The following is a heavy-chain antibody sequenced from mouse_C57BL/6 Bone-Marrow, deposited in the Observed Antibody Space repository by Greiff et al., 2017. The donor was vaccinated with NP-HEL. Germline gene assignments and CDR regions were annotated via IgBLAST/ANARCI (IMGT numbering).Heavy chain of an antibody. J-gene: IGHJ4*01. CDR3: ARSYSNYVGGYYAMDY. CDR1: GYSITSDY. V-gene: IGHV3-8*01. Sequence: EVKLQESGPGLAKPSQTLSLTCSVTGYSITSDYWNWIRKFPGNKLEYMGYISYSGSTYYNPSLKSRISITRDTSKNQYYLQLNSVTTEDTATYYCARSYSNYVGGYYAMDYWGQGTSVTVSS. D-gene: IGHD2-5*01. CDR2: ISYSGST.